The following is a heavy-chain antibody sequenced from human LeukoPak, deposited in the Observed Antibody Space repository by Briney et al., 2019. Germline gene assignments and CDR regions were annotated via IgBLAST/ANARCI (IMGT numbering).Heavy chain of an antibody. CDR1: RFTFSSYG. V-gene: IGHV3-30*02. D-gene: IGHD2-8*01. CDR2: IRYDGSNK. Sequence: GGSLRLSCAASRFTFSSYGMHWVRQAPGKGLEWVAFIRYDGSNKYYADSVKGRFTISRDNSKNTLYLQMNSLRAEDTAVYYCAKAAPIVLMVYASHFDYWGQGTLVTVSS. CDR3: AKAAPIVLMVYASHFDY. J-gene: IGHJ4*02.